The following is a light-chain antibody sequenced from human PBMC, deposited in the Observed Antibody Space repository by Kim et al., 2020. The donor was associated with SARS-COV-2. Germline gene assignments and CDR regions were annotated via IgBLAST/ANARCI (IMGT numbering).Light chain of an antibody. Sequence: ELTQPPSASGTPGQRVTISCSGSNSNIGSDTVNWYQQLPGTAPKLLIYSNNQRPSGVPDRFSGSKSGTSASLAISGLQSEDEADYYCAAWDDSLNGWVFGGGTKLTVL. CDR2: SNN. CDR1: NSNIGSDT. V-gene: IGLV1-44*01. CDR3: AAWDDSLNGWV. J-gene: IGLJ3*02.